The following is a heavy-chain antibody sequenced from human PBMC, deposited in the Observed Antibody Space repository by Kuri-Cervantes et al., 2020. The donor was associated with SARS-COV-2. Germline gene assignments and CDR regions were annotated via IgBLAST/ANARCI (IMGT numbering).Heavy chain of an antibody. J-gene: IGHJ4*02. CDR2: IGTAGDT. V-gene: IGHV3-13*03. CDR3: ASGGDCSSTSCYRAEVN. CDR1: GFTFSSYD. Sequence: LSLTCAACGFTFSSYDMHWVRQATGKGLEWVSAIGTAGDTYYPGSVKGQFTISRENAKNSLYLQMNSLRAGDTAVYYCASGGDCSSTSCYRAEVNWGQGTLVTVSS. D-gene: IGHD2-2*02.